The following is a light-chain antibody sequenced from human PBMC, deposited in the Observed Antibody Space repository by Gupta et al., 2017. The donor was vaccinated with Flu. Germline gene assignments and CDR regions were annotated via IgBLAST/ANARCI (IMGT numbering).Light chain of an antibody. V-gene: IGKV3-20*01. CDR1: HIIRTNF. CDR2: GAS. J-gene: IGKJ1*01. Sequence: DIVFTQSPGTLSLSPGDRATLSCMASHIIRTNFLAWYQQKPGQAPRLLIYGASSRATGIPDRFSGSGSGTEFTLTINRLEPDDFAVYYCQQEDKSPGTFGRGTKVDIK. CDR3: QQEDKSPGT.